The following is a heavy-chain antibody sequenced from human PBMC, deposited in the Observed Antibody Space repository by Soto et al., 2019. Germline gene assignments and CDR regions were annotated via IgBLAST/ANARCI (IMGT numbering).Heavy chain of an antibody. D-gene: IGHD4-17*01. Sequence: QLQLQESGSGLVKPSQTLSLTCAVSGDSVRRRGYSWSWIRQPPGKGREWIGYIFHTGSTYYKLSLRGRASISVDRSKNQFSLKLSSVTAADTAVYYCASHYGDYDYYEYWGQGTQVTVSS. CDR2: IFHTGST. CDR3: ASHYGDYDYYEY. J-gene: IGHJ4*02. CDR1: GDSVRRRGYS. V-gene: IGHV4-30-2*01.